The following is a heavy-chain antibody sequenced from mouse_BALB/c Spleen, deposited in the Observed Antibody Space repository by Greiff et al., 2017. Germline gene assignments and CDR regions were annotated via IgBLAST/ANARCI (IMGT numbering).Heavy chain of an antibody. Sequence: EVKLVESGPGLVKPSQSLSLTCTVTGYSITSDYAWNWIRQFPGNKLEWMGYISYSGSTSYNPSLKSRISITRDTSKNQFFLQLNSVTTEDTATYYCARWGYGSSYAMDYWGQGTSVTVSS. CDR1: GYSITSDYA. D-gene: IGHD1-1*01. CDR2: ISYSGST. J-gene: IGHJ4*01. V-gene: IGHV3-2*02. CDR3: ARWGYGSSYAMDY.